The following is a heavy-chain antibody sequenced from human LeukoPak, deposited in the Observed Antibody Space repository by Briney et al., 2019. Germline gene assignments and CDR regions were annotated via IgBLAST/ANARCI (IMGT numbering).Heavy chain of an antibody. CDR2: IKSKTDGGTT. CDR1: GFTFSNAW. Sequence: GGSLGLSCAASGFTFSNAWMSWGRQAPGKGLEWGGRIKSKTDGGTTEYAAPVKGRFTISRDDSKNTLYLQMNRLKTEDTAVYYCTTDFARVVAAIPLYDSSGYYNYWGQGTLVTVSS. D-gene: IGHD3-22*01. J-gene: IGHJ4*02. CDR3: TTDFARVVAAIPLYDSSGYYNY. V-gene: IGHV3-15*01.